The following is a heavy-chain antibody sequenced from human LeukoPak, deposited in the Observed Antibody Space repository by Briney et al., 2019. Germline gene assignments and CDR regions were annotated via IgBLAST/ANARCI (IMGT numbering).Heavy chain of an antibody. V-gene: IGHV1-69*05. D-gene: IGHD1-26*01. CDR3: ASMGDHSGRDY. CDR2: IIPIFGTA. CDR1: GGTFSSYA. J-gene: IGHJ4*02. Sequence: ASVTVSSTASGGTFSSYAISWVRQAPGQGLEWMGGIIPIFGTANYAQKFQGRVTITTDESTSTAYMELSSLRSEDTAVYYCASMGDHSGRDYWGQGTLVTVSS.